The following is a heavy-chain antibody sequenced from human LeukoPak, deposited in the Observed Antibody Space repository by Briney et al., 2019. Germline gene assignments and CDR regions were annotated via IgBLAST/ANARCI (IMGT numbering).Heavy chain of an antibody. CDR1: GFTFSNAW. CDR3: TTYLSI. J-gene: IGHJ4*02. CDR2: ILSKSDGGTT. Sequence: GGSLRLSCAASGFTFSNAWMSWVRQAPGKWLEWVGRILSKSDGGTTDYAAPVKGRFTISRDDSENTLYLEMNSLKTEYTAVYYCTTYLSIRGQGTLVTVSS. V-gene: IGHV3-15*01.